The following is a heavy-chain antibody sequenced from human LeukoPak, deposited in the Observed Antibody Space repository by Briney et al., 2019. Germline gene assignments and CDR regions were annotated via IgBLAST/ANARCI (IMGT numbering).Heavy chain of an antibody. D-gene: IGHD3-22*01. CDR3: ARRDYDIGWFDP. CDR1: GGSISSSAYY. Sequence: PSETLSLICTVSGGSISSSAYYWGWIRQPPGKGLEWIGSIYYSGNTYYNPSLKSRVTISVDTSKNQFSLKLSSVTAADTAVYYCARRDYDIGWFDPWGQGTLVTVSS. J-gene: IGHJ5*02. V-gene: IGHV4-39*01. CDR2: IYYSGNT.